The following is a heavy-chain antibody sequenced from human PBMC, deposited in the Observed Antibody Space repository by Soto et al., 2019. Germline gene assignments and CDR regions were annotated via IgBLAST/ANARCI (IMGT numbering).Heavy chain of an antibody. J-gene: IGHJ4*02. CDR2: IFPRDSDT. V-gene: IGHV5-51*01. CDR3: ARALTYSNFDY. Sequence: PGESLKISCEVSGYNFMRHWIAWVRQMPGKGLEWMGTIFPRDSDTRYSPSFQGQVTISADKSINTAYVQWTSLEAPDTAIYFCARALTYSNFDYWGQGTLVTV. CDR1: GYNFMRHW. D-gene: IGHD4-4*01.